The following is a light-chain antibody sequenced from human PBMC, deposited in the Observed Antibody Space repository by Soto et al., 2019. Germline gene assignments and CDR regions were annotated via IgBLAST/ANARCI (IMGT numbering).Light chain of an antibody. CDR2: DAS. CDR1: QSISSW. CDR3: QQYNSYSWT. Sequence: DIQMTQSPSTLSASVGDRVTITCRASQSISSWLAWYQQKPGKAPKLLIYDASSLESGVPSRFSGSGSGTEFTLTISSLQPDDFATYYYQQYNSYSWTFGQATKVEIK. V-gene: IGKV1-5*01. J-gene: IGKJ1*01.